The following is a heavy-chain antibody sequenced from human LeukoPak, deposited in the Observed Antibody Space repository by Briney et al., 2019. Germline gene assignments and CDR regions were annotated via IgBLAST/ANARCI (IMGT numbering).Heavy chain of an antibody. V-gene: IGHV3-66*01. CDR1: GFTVSSNY. CDR3: AKEVIPNPRRVGAPFDY. Sequence: QPGGSLRLSCAASGFTVSSNYMSWVRQAPGKGLEWVSVIYSGGSTYYADSVKGRFTISRDNSKNTLYLQMNSLRAEDTAVYYCAKEVIPNPRRVGAPFDYWGQGTLVTVSS. CDR2: IYSGGST. J-gene: IGHJ4*02. D-gene: IGHD1-26*01.